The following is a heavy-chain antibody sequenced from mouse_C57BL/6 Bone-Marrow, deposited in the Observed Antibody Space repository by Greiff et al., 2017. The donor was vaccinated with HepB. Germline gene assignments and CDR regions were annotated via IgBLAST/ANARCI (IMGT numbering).Heavy chain of an antibody. D-gene: IGHD1-1*01. CDR3: ARGERLLRGFDY. V-gene: IGHV1-26*01. CDR1: GYTFTDYY. J-gene: IGHJ2*01. CDR2: INPNNGGT. Sequence: VQLQQSGPELVKPGASVKISCKASGYTFTDYYMNWVKQSHGKSLEWIGDINPNNGGTSYNQKFKGKATLTVDKSSSTAYMELRSLTSEDSAVYYCARGERLLRGFDYWGQGTTLTVSS.